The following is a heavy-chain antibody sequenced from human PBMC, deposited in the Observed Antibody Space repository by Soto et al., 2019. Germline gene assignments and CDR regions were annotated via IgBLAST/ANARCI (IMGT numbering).Heavy chain of an antibody. D-gene: IGHD2-15*01. Sequence: EVQLVETGGGLIQPGGSLRLSCAVSGFTVNSNYMTWVRQGPEKGLEWVSGIYSAGGTYYADSVKGRFTISRDNSKNMISLQMNNVRPEDTAVYFCARGRYCRGCTCIGGPWGQGTLVTVSS. CDR3: ARGRYCRGCTCIGGP. J-gene: IGHJ5*02. V-gene: IGHV3-53*02. CDR1: GFTVNSNY. CDR2: IYSAGGT.